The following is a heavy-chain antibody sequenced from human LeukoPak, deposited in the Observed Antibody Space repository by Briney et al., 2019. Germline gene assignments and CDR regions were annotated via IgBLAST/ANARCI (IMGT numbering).Heavy chain of an antibody. Sequence: ATVKISCKVSGYTFTDCYMHWVQQAPGKGLEWMGLVDPEDGETIYAEKFQGRVTITADTSTDTAYMELSSLRSEDTAVYYCATLASGFTNSLGGLYNWFDPWGQGTLVTVSS. V-gene: IGHV1-69-2*01. CDR2: VDPEDGET. CDR3: ATLASGFTNSLGGLYNWFDP. D-gene: IGHD1-1*01. J-gene: IGHJ5*02. CDR1: GYTFTDCY.